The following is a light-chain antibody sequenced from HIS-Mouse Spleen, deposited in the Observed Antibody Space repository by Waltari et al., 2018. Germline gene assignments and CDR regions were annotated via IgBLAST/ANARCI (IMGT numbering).Light chain of an antibody. CDR3: YSTDSSGNHRV. V-gene: IGLV3-10*01. CDR2: ADS. CDR1: ALPKKY. Sequence: SYELTQPPSVSVSPGQTARITCSGDALPKKYAYWYQQKSGQAPVLVIYADSKRPSGIAEGFPGSSSGTMATLTISGAQVEDEADYYCYSTDSSGNHRVFGGGTKLTVL. J-gene: IGLJ2*01.